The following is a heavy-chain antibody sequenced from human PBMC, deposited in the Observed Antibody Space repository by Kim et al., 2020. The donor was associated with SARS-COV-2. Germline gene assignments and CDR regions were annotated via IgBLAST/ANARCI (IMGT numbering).Heavy chain of an antibody. CDR1: GFTFSSYA. J-gene: IGHJ4*02. CDR2: ISYDGSNK. Sequence: GGSLRLSCAASGFTFSSYAMHWVRQAPGKGLEWVAVISYDGSNKHYVDSVKGRFTISRDNSKNTLYLQMNSLRAEDTAVYYCARVTGRWELLFDYWGQGT. V-gene: IGHV3-30*04. CDR3: ARVTGRWELLFDY. D-gene: IGHD1-26*01.